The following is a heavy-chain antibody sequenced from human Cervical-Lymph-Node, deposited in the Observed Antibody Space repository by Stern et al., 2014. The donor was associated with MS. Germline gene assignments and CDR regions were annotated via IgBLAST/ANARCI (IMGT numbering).Heavy chain of an antibody. CDR1: EYTFTYFF. Sequence: VQLVQSGAEVKKPGASVKVSCKASEYTFTYFFMPWVRQTPGQGLEWMGVINPSGGFTTYVQKFQGRVTMTRDTSTSPVYMELTSLTSEDTSVYYCASARNTAFDIWGQGTLVTVSS. J-gene: IGHJ3*02. CDR2: INPSGGFT. V-gene: IGHV1-46*03. CDR3: ASARNTAFDI.